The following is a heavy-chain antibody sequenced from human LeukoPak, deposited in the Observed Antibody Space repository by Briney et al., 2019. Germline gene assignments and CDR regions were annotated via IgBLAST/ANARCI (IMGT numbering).Heavy chain of an antibody. V-gene: IGHV1-69*13. CDR3: AFRAVVVPAAMDPDAFDI. CDR2: IIPIFGTA. Sequence: SVKVSCKASGGTFSSYAISWVRQAPGQGLEWMGGIIPIFGTANYAQKFQGRVTITADESTSTAYMELSSLRAEDTAVYYCAFRAVVVPAAMDPDAFDIWGQGTMVTVSS. CDR1: GGTFSSYA. J-gene: IGHJ3*02. D-gene: IGHD2-2*01.